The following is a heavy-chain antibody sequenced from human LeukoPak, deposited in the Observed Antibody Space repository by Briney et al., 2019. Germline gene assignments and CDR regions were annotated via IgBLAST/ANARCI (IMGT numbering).Heavy chain of an antibody. CDR3: ARDQEAFDY. Sequence: ASVKVSCKASGYSFTSNYIHWVRQVPGQGLEWMGMIYPRDGSTSYAQKFQGRVTVTRDTSTSTVHMELSGLRSEDTAVYYCARDQEAFDYWGRGTLVTVSS. V-gene: IGHV1-46*01. CDR1: GYSFTSNY. CDR2: IYPRDGST. J-gene: IGHJ4*02.